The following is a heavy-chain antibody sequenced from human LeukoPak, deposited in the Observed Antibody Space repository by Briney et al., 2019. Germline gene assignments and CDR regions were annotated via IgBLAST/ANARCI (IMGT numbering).Heavy chain of an antibody. J-gene: IGHJ4*02. V-gene: IGHV1-8*01. D-gene: IGHD3-9*01. CDR3: ARGERFLRYFDWLSHFDY. CDR1: GYTFTSYD. CDR2: MNPNSGNT. Sequence: ASVKVSCKASGYTFTSYDIHWVRQATGQGLEWMGWMNPNSGNTGYAQKFQGRVTMTRNTSISTAYMELSSLRSEDTAVYYCARGERFLRYFDWLSHFDYWGQGTLVTVSS.